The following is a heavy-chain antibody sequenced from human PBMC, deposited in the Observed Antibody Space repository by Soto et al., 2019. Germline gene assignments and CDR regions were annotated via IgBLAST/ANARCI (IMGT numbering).Heavy chain of an antibody. Sequence: GGSLRLSCAASGFTFSRYSMNWVRQAPGKWLEWVSSISSSSSYIYYADSVKGRFTISRDNAKNSLYLHMNSLRAEDTAVYYCAPLLGRIVGATSPFDYWGQGTLVTVSS. CDR1: GFTFSRYS. CDR2: ISSSSSYI. V-gene: IGHV3-21*01. J-gene: IGHJ4*02. D-gene: IGHD1-26*01. CDR3: APLLGRIVGATSPFDY.